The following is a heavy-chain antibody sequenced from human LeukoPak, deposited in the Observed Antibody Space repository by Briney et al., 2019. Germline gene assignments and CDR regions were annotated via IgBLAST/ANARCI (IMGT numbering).Heavy chain of an antibody. Sequence: GSSVKVSCKASGGTFSSYAISWVRQAPGQRLEWMGRIIPILGIANYAQKFQGRVTITADKSTSTAYMELSSLRSEDTAVYYCATTPGITMVRGVRFDYWGQGTLVTVSS. V-gene: IGHV1-69*04. CDR1: GGTFSSYA. CDR3: ATTPGITMVRGVRFDY. J-gene: IGHJ4*02. CDR2: IIPILGIA. D-gene: IGHD3-10*01.